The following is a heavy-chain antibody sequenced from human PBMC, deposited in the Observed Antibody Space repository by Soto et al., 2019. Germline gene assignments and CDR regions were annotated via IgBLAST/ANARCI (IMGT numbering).Heavy chain of an antibody. CDR2: IYYSGST. J-gene: IGHJ6*02. Sequence: SETLSLTCTVSGGSVSSGSYYWSWIRQPPGKGLEWIGYIYYSGSTNYNPSLKSRVTISVDTSKNQFSLKLSSVTAADTAVYYCARELYGAAAADYYYYYGMDVWGQGTTVTVSS. CDR3: ARELYGAAAADYYYYYGMDV. V-gene: IGHV4-61*01. D-gene: IGHD6-13*01. CDR1: GGSVSSGSYY.